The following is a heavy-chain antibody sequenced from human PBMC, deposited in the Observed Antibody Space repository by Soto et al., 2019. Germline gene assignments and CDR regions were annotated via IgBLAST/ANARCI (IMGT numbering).Heavy chain of an antibody. V-gene: IGHV4-34*01. J-gene: IGHJ4*02. CDR1: GGYVSGYY. CDR3: VRSVILSGGSYKGLIRLHYFDT. Sequence: SETLSLTCAVYGGYVSGYYWSWIRQHPGKGQEWIGEINHSGSTNYNPSLKNRVTLSLDESKNEFSLNMDSVTAADTAIYYCVRSVILSGGSYKGLIRLHYFDTWGPGTLVTVSS. CDR2: INHSGST. D-gene: IGHD3-3*01.